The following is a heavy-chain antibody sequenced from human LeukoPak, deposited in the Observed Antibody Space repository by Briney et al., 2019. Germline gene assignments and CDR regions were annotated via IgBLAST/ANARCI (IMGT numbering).Heavy chain of an antibody. D-gene: IGHD2-21*01. Sequence: SETLSLTCTVSGVSMSAYQWSWVRQSPEKGLEWIGCINTKGETSYNPSLKSRVTTSVDTSKSQSSLRLTSVTAADTAVYYCATSNDAKIAPFDHWGQGAPVTVSS. CDR3: ATSNDAKIAPFDH. V-gene: IGHV4-4*09. CDR2: INTKGET. J-gene: IGHJ4*02. CDR1: GVSMSAYQ.